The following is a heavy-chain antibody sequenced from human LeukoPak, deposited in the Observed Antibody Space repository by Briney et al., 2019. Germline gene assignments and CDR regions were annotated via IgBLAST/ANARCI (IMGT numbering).Heavy chain of an antibody. CDR2: ISSSGSTI. V-gene: IGHV3-48*03. Sequence: GGSLRLSCAASGFTFSSYEMNWVRQAPGKGLEWVSYISSSGSTIYYADSVKGRFTISRDNAKNSLYLQMNSLRAEDTAVYYCARESVVVAATFNYYYYMDVWGKGTTVTISS. CDR3: ARESVVVAATFNYYYYMDV. J-gene: IGHJ6*03. CDR1: GFTFSSYE. D-gene: IGHD2-15*01.